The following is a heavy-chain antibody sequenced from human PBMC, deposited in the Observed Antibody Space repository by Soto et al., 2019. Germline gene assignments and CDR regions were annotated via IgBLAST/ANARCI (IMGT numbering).Heavy chain of an antibody. D-gene: IGHD3-22*01. Sequence: GASMKVSCKASGYTFTSYGISWVRQAPGQGLEWMGWISAYNGNTNYAQKLQGRVTMTTDTSTSTAYMELRSLRSDDTAVYYCARAVGYYYDSSGYYRPFDYWGQGTLVTVSS. CDR3: ARAVGYYYDSSGYYRPFDY. CDR2: ISAYNGNT. V-gene: IGHV1-18*04. J-gene: IGHJ4*02. CDR1: GYTFTSYG.